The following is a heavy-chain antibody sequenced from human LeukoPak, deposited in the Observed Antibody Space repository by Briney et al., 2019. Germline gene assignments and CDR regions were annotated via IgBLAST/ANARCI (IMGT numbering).Heavy chain of an antibody. J-gene: IGHJ4*02. CDR1: GFTFSSYA. CDR3: VKGVEGAMVFGGDY. CDR2: ISSNGAST. V-gene: IGHV3-64D*06. D-gene: IGHD3/OR15-3a*01. Sequence: WGSLRLSCSASGFTFSSYAMHWVRQAPGKGLEYVSAISSNGASTYYADSVKGRFTISRDNSKNTLYLQMSSLRAEDTAVYYCVKGVEGAMVFGGDYWGQGTLVTVSS.